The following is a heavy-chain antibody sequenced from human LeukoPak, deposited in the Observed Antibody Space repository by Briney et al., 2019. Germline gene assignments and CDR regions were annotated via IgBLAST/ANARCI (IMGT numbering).Heavy chain of an antibody. CDR3: ARGPHSSGWYLDY. D-gene: IGHD6-19*01. J-gene: IGHJ4*02. Sequence: ASVKVSCKASGYTFTGYYMHWVRQAPGQGLEWMVWINPNSGGTNYAQKFQGRVTMTRDTSISTAYTELSRLRSDDTAVYYCARGPHSSGWYLDYWGQGTLVTVSS. V-gene: IGHV1-2*02. CDR1: GYTFTGYY. CDR2: INPNSGGT.